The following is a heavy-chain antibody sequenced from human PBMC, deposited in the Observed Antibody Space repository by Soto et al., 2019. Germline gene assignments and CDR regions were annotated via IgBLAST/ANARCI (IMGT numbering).Heavy chain of an antibody. V-gene: IGHV1-2*02. CDR2: INPNSGGT. Sequence: ASVKVSCKASGYTFAGYYMHWVRQAPGQGLEWMGWINPNSGGTNYAQKFQGRVTMTRDTSISTAYMELSRLRSDDTAVYYCARETGIAVAGKFVDYWGQGTLVTVSS. CDR3: ARETGIAVAGKFVDY. J-gene: IGHJ4*02. D-gene: IGHD6-19*01. CDR1: GYTFAGYY.